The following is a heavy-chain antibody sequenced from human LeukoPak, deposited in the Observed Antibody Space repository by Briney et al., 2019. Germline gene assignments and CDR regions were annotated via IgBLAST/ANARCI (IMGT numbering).Heavy chain of an antibody. CDR1: GGSISSYY. V-gene: IGHV4-4*07. CDR3: VANRWLRLRD. D-gene: IGHD5-12*01. J-gene: IGHJ4*02. Sequence: SSGTLSLTCTVSGGSISSYYWSWIRQPAGKGLEWIGRINNSGSTNYNPSLKSRVNISVDTSKNQFSLKLTSVTASDTAVYYCVANRWLRLRDWGQGTLVTVSS. CDR2: INNSGST.